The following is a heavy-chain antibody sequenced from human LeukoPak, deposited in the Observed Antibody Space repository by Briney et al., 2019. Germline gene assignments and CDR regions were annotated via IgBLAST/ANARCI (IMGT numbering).Heavy chain of an antibody. D-gene: IGHD1-7*01. Sequence: KSSETLSLTCTVSGGSISSYYWSWIRQPPGKGLEWIGYIYYSGSTNYNPSLKSRVTISVDTSKNQFSLKLSSVTAADTAVYYCARHQRARGITGTTLFDYWGQGTLVTVSS. J-gene: IGHJ4*02. CDR3: ARHQRARGITGTTLFDY. CDR1: GGSISSYY. V-gene: IGHV4-59*08. CDR2: IYYSGST.